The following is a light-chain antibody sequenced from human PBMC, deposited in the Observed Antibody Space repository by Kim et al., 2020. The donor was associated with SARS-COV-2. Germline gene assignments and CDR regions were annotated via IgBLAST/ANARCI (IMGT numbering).Light chain of an antibody. CDR1: SNNVGNQG. V-gene: IGLV10-54*01. CDR2: RNN. Sequence: AGLTQPPSMSKGLGQTATLTCAGNSNNVGNQGAVWLRQHQGHPPKLLTYRNNNRPSGISERLSASRSGNTASLTITGLQPEDEADYYCSAWDSSLSAWVFGGGTKLTVL. J-gene: IGLJ3*02. CDR3: SAWDSSLSAWV.